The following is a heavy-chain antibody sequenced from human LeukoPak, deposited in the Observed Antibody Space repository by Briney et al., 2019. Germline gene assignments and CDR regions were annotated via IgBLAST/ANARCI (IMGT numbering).Heavy chain of an antibody. V-gene: IGHV3-7*04. Sequence: GGSLRLSCATSGFNFSDSRMTWVRQAPGKGLQWVANINRDGTEKHFLDSIGGRFTISRDNRKKSLYLQMNSLRPQDTAVYFCVRGDWYFESWGQGTLVTVSS. J-gene: IGHJ4*02. CDR2: INRDGTEK. CDR1: GFNFSDSR. CDR3: VRGDWYFES. D-gene: IGHD2-21*01.